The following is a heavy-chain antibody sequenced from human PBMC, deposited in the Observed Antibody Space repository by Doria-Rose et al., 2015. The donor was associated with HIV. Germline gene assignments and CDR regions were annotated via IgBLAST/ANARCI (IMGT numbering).Heavy chain of an antibody. D-gene: IGHD6-13*01. J-gene: IGHJ4*02. CDR2: NFSDDER. CDR1: GVSLSSPGMG. V-gene: IGHV2-26*01. CDR3: ARIKSSRWYHKYYFDF. Sequence: PTETLTLTCTVSGVSLSSPGMGVSWIRQPPGKALEWLANNFSDDERSYTTSLKSRLTISRGTSKSQVVLTMTDMDPVDTATYYCARIKSSRWYHKYYFDFWGQGTLVIVSA.